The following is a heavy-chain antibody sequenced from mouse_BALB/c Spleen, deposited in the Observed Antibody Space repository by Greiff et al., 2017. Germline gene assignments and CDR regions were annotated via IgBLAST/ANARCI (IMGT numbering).Heavy chain of an antibody. D-gene: IGHD2-10*02. J-gene: IGHJ4*01. V-gene: IGHV3-8*02. Sequence: EVKLMESGPSLVKPSQTLSLTCSVTGDSITSGYWNWIRKFPGNKLEYMGYISYSGSTYYNPSLKSRISITRDTSKNQYYLQLNSVTTEDTATYYCARYGYGNYGRAMDYWGQGTSVTVSS. CDR2: ISYSGST. CDR3: ARYGYGNYGRAMDY. CDR1: GDSITSGY.